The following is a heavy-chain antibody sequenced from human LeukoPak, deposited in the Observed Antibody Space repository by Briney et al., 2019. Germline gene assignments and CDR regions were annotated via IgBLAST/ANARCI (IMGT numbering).Heavy chain of an antibody. V-gene: IGHV3-48*04. Sequence: GGSLRLSCAASGFTFSSYAMSWVRQAPGKGLEWVSYISSSSSTIYYADSVKGRFTISRDNAKNSLYLQMNSLRAEDTAVYYCARDSPVPAATIIGWFDPWGQGTLVTVSS. J-gene: IGHJ5*02. D-gene: IGHD2-2*01. CDR3: ARDSPVPAATIIGWFDP. CDR2: ISSSSSTI. CDR1: GFTFSSYA.